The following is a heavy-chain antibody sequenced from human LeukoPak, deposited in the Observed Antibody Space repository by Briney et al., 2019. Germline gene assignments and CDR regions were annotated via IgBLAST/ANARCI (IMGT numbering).Heavy chain of an antibody. V-gene: IGHV4-4*07. CDR1: GGSISSYY. CDR2: IDGSGST. D-gene: IGHD6-13*01. Sequence: SETLSLTCTVSGGSISSYYWNWIRQPAGKGLEWIGRIDGSGSTNYNPSLKSRVTMSLDTFKNQFSLRLTSVTAADTAVYYCAREAAIAAPIDFWGQGARVTVSS. CDR3: AREAAIAAPIDF. J-gene: IGHJ4*02.